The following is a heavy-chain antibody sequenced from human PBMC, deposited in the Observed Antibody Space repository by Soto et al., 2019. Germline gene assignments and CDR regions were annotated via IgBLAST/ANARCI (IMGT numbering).Heavy chain of an antibody. CDR3: ARNVYSGYDSPMGYYYYYGMDV. D-gene: IGHD5-12*01. Sequence: QLQLQESGPGLVKPSETLSLTCTVSGGSISSSSYYWGWIRQPPGKGLEWIGSIYYSGSTYYNPYLKSRVTISVDTSKNQFSLKLSSVTAADTAVYYCARNVYSGYDSPMGYYYYYGMDVWGQGTTVTVSS. CDR1: GGSISSSSYY. CDR2: IYYSGST. V-gene: IGHV4-39*01. J-gene: IGHJ6*02.